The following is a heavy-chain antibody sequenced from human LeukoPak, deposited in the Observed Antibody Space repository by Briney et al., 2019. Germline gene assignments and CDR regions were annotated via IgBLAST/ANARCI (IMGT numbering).Heavy chain of an antibody. V-gene: IGHV4-39*07. Sequence: SETLSLTCSVSGVSISSSDYYWGWIRQPPGKGPEWIGTIYHSGSTNYNPSLKSRVTISVDTSKNQFSLKLSSVTAADTAVYYCARRGITMVRGVLRYYYYYMDVWGKGTTVTISS. CDR1: GVSISSSDYY. CDR3: ARRGITMVRGVLRYYYYYMDV. CDR2: IYHSGST. D-gene: IGHD3-10*01. J-gene: IGHJ6*03.